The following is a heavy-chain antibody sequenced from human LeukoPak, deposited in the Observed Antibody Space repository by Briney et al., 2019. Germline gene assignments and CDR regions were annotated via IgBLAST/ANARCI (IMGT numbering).Heavy chain of an antibody. V-gene: IGHV4-59*08. CDR2: IHFSGSI. D-gene: IGHD1-26*01. CDR1: GDSTSTYY. J-gene: IGHJ4*02. Sequence: SETLSLTCTVSGDSTSTYYWSWIRQPPGKGLEWIGYIHFSGSINYNPSLKSRVTISVDTSKSQFSLKLSTVTAADTAMYYCARHGSGSYYQFWGQGTLVTVSS. CDR3: ARHGSGSYYQF.